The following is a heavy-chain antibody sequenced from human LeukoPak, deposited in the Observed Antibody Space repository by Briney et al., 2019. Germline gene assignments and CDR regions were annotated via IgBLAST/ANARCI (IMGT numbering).Heavy chain of an antibody. CDR1: GGSISSSSYY. CDR2: IYYSGST. J-gene: IGHJ4*02. CDR3: AREDDGGTNY. V-gene: IGHV4-39*02. Sequence: PSETLSLTCTVSGGSISSSSYYWGWIRQPPGKGLEWIGSIYYSGSTYYNPSLKSRVTISVDTSKNQFSLKLSSVTAADTAVYYCAREDDGGTNYWGQGTLVTVSS. D-gene: IGHD1-1*01.